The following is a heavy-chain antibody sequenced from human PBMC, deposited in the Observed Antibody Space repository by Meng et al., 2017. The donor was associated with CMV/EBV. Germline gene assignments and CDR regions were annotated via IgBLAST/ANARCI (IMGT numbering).Heavy chain of an antibody. V-gene: IGHV1-2*02. CDR1: GYTFIDYG. CDR3: ARDLYDDFWSGYYFYYGMDV. J-gene: IGHJ6*02. Sequence: ASVKVSCKASGYTFIDYGISWVRQAPGQGLEWMGWINPNSGGTNYAQKFQGRVTMTRDTSISTAYMELSRLRSDDTAVYYCARDLYDDFWSGYYFYYGMDVWGQGTTVTVSS. D-gene: IGHD3-3*01. CDR2: INPNSGGT.